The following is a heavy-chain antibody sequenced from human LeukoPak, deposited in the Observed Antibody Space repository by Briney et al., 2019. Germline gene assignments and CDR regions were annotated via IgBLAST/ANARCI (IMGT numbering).Heavy chain of an antibody. D-gene: IGHD6-19*01. CDR2: IYYSGST. V-gene: IGHV4-39*01. CDR3: ARQKQWLVLLDY. CDR1: GGSISSSSYY. Sequence: SETLSLTCTVSGGSISSSSYYWGWIRQPPGKGLDWIGSIYYSGSTYYNPSLKSRVTISVDTSKNQFSLKLSSVTAADTAVYYCARQKQWLVLLDYWGQGTLVTVSS. J-gene: IGHJ4*02.